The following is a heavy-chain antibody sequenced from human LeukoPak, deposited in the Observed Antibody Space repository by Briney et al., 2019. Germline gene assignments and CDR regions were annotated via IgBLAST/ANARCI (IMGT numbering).Heavy chain of an antibody. CDR3: ATSPPVVGDYANWFDP. V-gene: IGHV5-10-1*01. Sequence: GESLKISCKGSGYSFTSCWISWVRQMPGKGLEWMGRIDPSDSYTYYSPSFQGHVTISADKSISTAYLQWSSLKASDTAMYYCATSPPVVGDYANWFDPWGQGTLVTVSS. CDR1: GYSFTSCW. D-gene: IGHD4-17*01. CDR2: IDPSDSYT. J-gene: IGHJ5*02.